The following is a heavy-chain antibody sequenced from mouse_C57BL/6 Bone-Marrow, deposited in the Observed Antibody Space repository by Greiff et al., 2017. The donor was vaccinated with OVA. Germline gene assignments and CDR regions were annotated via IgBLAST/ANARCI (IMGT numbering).Heavy chain of an antibody. CDR1: GFTFSNYW. CDR2: IRLKSDNYAT. CDR3: TGATCYAMDY. J-gene: IGHJ4*01. Sequence: EVKLQESGGGLVQPGGSMKLSCVASGFTFSNYWMNWVRQSPEKGLEWVAQIRLKSDNYATHYAESVKGRFTISRDDSKSSVYLQMNNLRAEDTGIYYCTGATCYAMDYWGQGTSVTVSS. V-gene: IGHV6-3*01. D-gene: IGHD1-2*01.